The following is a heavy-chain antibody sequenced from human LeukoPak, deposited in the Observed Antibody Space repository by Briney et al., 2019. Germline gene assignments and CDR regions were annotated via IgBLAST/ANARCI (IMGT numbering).Heavy chain of an antibody. CDR3: AREIAVPAAYYYYGMDV. D-gene: IGHD2-2*01. J-gene: IGHJ6*02. V-gene: IGHV3-21*01. CDR1: GFTFSSYS. Sequence: GGSLRLSCAASGFTFSSYSMTWVRQAPGKGLEWVSSISSSSSYIYYADSVKGRFTISRDNAKNSLYLQMNSLRAEDTAVYYCAREIAVPAAYYYYGMDVWGQGTTVTVSS. CDR2: ISSSSSYI.